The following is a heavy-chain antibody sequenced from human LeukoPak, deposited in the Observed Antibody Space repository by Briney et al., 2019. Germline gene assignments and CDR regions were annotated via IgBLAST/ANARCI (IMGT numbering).Heavy chain of an antibody. CDR1: GFTFSSYG. V-gene: IGHV3-30*18. CDR2: ISYDGSK. J-gene: IGHJ4*02. CDR3: AKSRYYNDSSGYAATDY. D-gene: IGHD3-22*01. Sequence: GRSLRLSCAASGFTFSSYGMHWVRQAPGKGLEWVAVISYDGSKYYADSVKGRFTISRDNSKNTLYLQMNSLRAEDTAVYYCAKSRYYNDSSGYAATDYWGQGTLVTVSS.